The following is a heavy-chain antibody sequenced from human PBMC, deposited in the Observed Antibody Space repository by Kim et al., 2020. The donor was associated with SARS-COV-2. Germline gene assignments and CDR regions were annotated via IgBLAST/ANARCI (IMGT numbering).Heavy chain of an antibody. D-gene: IGHD6-19*01. CDR3: AGDSSEGWFDP. CDR2: SH. V-gene: IGHV4-30-2*05. Sequence: SHHSNPSLKKRVTVSVDTAKNQCSLKLSAVAAADAAVYYCAGDSSEGWFDPWGQGTLVTVSS. J-gene: IGHJ5*02.